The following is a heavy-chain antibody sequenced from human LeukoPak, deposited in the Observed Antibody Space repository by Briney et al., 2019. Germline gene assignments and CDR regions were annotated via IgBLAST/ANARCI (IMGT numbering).Heavy chain of an antibody. V-gene: IGHV3-23*01. CDR1: GFTFSSYA. D-gene: IGHD3-22*01. Sequence: PGGSLRLSCAASGFTFSSYAMSWVRQAPGKGLEWVSAISGSGGSTYYADSVKGRFTISRDNSKNTLYLQMNSLRAEDTAVYYCAKDLDSSGYQSYFDYWGQGTLVTVSS. CDR3: AKDLDSSGYQSYFDY. CDR2: ISGSGGST. J-gene: IGHJ4*02.